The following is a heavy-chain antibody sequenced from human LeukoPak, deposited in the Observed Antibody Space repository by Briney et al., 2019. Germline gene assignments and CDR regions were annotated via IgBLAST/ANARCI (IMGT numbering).Heavy chain of an antibody. CDR3: AKQSPYDFWSGYLFDY. Sequence: GGSLRLSCAASGFTFSSYAMGWVRQAPGKGLEWVSAISGSGGSTYYADSVKGRFTISRDNSKNTLYLQMNSLRAEDTAVYYCAKQSPYDFWSGYLFDYWGQGTLVTVSS. CDR2: ISGSGGST. J-gene: IGHJ4*02. D-gene: IGHD3-3*01. V-gene: IGHV3-23*01. CDR1: GFTFSSYA.